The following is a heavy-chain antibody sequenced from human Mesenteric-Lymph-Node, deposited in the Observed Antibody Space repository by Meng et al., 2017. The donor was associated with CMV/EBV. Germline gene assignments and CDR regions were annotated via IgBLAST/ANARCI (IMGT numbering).Heavy chain of an antibody. CDR1: GFTFSDYY. CDR2: ISSSGSTI. J-gene: IGHJ4*02. CDR3: ARAEAYCSRTSCYRGRPLDF. D-gene: IGHD2-2*01. Sequence: GESLKISCAASGFTFSDYYMSWIRQAPGKGLEWVSYISSSGSTIYYADSVKGRFTISRDNAKNSLYLHMNGLRDEDSAVYYCARAEAYCSRTSCYRGRPLDFWGQGTLVTVSS. V-gene: IGHV3-11*04.